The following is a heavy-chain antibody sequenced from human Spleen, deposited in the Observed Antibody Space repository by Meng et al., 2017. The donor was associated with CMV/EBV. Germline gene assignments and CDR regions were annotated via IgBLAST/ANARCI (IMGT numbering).Heavy chain of an antibody. D-gene: IGHD1-1*01. CDR2: VSDSGIV. V-gene: IGHV4-59*11. Sequence: SETLSLTCAVSRGSISDHFWSWIRQTPGTGLQWIGYVSDSGIVKYNPSLESRGTISRDRSRNPCYLTLTSVTAADTAVYFCATGIGTTHDYFGHWGLGMAVTVSS. J-gene: IGHJ4*02. CDR3: ATGIGTTHDYFGH. CDR1: RGSISDHF.